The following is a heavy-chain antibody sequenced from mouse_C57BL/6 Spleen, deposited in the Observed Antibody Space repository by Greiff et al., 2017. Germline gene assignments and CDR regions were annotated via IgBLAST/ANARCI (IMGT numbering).Heavy chain of an antibody. CDR2: IWGGGSK. CDR3: AKRDWDEGFAY. CDR1: GFSLTSYG. J-gene: IGHJ3*01. V-gene: IGHV2-9*01. D-gene: IGHD4-1*01. Sequence: QVQLKESGPGLVAPSQSLSITCTVSGFSLTSYGVDWVRQPPGKGLEWLGVIWGGGSKNYNSALMSRLSISKDNSKSQVFLKMNSLQTDDTAMYYCAKRDWDEGFAYWGQGTLVTVSA.